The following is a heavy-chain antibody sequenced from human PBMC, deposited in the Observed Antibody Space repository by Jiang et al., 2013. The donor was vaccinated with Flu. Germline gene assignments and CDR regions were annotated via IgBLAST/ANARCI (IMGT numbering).Heavy chain of an antibody. D-gene: IGHD1-26*01. CDR2: ISWDGGST. CDR3: AKDGIVGATSRGGAFIDY. Sequence: QLVESGGVVVQPGGSLRLSCAASGFTFDDYAMHWVRQAPGKGLEWVSLISWDGGSTYYADSVKGRFTISRDNSKNSLYLQMNSLRAEDTALYYCAKDGIVGATSRGGAFIDYWGQGTLVTVSS. J-gene: IGHJ4*02. CDR1: GFTFDDYA. V-gene: IGHV3-43D*03.